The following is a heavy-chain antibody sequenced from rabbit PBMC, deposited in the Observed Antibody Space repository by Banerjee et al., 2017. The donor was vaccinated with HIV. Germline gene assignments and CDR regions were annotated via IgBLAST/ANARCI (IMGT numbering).Heavy chain of an antibody. D-gene: IGHD1-1*01. CDR1: GFTISSSYY. Sequence: QSLEESGGDLVKPGASLTLTCKASGFTISSSYYMCWVRQAPGKGLEWIGCIYAGSGSTWYASWAKGRFTISKTSSTTVTLQMTSLTAADTATYFCARSTSGYDIGDLWGQGTLVTVS. CDR3: ARSTSGYDIGDL. CDR2: IYAGSGST. V-gene: IGHV1S40*01. J-gene: IGHJ3*01.